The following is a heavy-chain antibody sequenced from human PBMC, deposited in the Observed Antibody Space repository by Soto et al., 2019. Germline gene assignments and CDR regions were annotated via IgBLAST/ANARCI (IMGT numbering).Heavy chain of an antibody. V-gene: IGHV1-18*01. J-gene: IGHJ6*02. CDR2: ITAYTGNT. CDR3: ARVVAAVGGRYGMDV. D-gene: IGHD6-19*01. CDR1: GYTFTSYV. Sequence: QVQLVQSGAEVKKPGASVKVSCRASGYTFTSYVISWVRQAPAHAPEWMGWITAYTGNTNFAQKLQGRVTITTDTSTSTADMELRSVRSDGTAVYCGARVVAAVGGRYGMDVWGQGTTVTVSS.